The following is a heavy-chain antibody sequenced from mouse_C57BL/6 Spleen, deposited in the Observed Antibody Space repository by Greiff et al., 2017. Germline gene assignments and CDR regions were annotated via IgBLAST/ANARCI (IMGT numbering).Heavy chain of an antibody. V-gene: IGHV1-69*01. CDR2: IDPSDSYT. CDR3: ARWDGNYDSPYFDY. Sequence: QVQLQQPGAELVMPGASVKLSCKASGYTFTSYWMHWVKQRPGQGLEWIGEIDPSDSYTNYNQKFKGKSTLTVDESSSTAYMQLSSLTSEDSAVYYCARWDGNYDSPYFDYWGQGTTLTVSS. CDR1: GYTFTSYW. J-gene: IGHJ2*01. D-gene: IGHD2-1*01.